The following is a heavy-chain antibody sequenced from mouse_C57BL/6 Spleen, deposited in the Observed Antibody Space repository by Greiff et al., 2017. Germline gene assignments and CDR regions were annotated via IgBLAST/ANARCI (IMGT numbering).Heavy chain of an antibody. V-gene: IGHV1-72*01. D-gene: IGHD2-4*01. CDR3: ARGGDYDGFDY. CDR1: GYTFTSYW. CDR2: IDPNSGGT. Sequence: QVQLQQPGAELVKPGASVKLSCKASGYTFTSYWMHWVKQRPGRGLKWIGRIDPNSGGTKYNEKFKSKATLTVDKPSSTAYMQLSSLTYEDSAVYYCARGGDYDGFDYWGQGTTLTVSS. J-gene: IGHJ2*01.